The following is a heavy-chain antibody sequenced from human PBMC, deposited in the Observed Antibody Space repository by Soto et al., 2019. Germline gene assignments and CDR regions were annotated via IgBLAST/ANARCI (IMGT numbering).Heavy chain of an antibody. CDR3: AKEYSSGWFFDY. V-gene: IGHV3-23*01. J-gene: IGHJ4*02. CDR2: ISGSGGST. D-gene: IGHD6-19*01. Sequence: EVQLLESGGGLVQPGGSLRLSCAASGFTFSSYAMSWVRQAPGKGLEWVSGISGSGGSTYYADSVKGRFTISRDNSKNTMYLQMNSLRAEYTAVYYCAKEYSSGWFFDYWGQGTLVTVSS. CDR1: GFTFSSYA.